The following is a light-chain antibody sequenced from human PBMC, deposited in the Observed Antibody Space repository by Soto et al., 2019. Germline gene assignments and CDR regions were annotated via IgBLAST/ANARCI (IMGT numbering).Light chain of an antibody. V-gene: IGKV3-11*01. CDR3: QQRSNWPPVYT. Sequence: EIVFTQSPATLSLSPGERATLSCRASQSVSSSLAWYQQKPGQAPRLLIYDASNRATGIPARLSGSGSGTDFTLTSSSLEPEDFAVYYCQQRSNWPPVYTFGQGTKLEIK. J-gene: IGKJ2*01. CDR1: QSVSSS. CDR2: DAS.